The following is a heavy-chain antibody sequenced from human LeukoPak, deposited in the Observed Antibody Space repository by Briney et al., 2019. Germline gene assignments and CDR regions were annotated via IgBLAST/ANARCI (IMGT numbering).Heavy chain of an antibody. Sequence: ASVKVSCMASGCTFTGHYMHWVRQAPGQGLEWMGWFKPNSGDTNYAQKFQGRFTMTWDTSISTAYMELTRLRSNDTAVYYCARDDEGRANFDFWGQGTLVTVSS. V-gene: IGHV1-2*02. CDR3: ARDDEGRANFDF. CDR1: GCTFTGHY. CDR2: FKPNSGDT. J-gene: IGHJ4*02.